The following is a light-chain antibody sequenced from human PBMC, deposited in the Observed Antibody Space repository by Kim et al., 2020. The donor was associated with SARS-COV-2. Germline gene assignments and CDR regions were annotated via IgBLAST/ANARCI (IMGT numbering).Light chain of an antibody. CDR2: DAS. Sequence: TPGERATPSCRASQSVDSDLAWYQQKPGQAPRLLIYDASNRATGIPARFSGSGSGTDFTLTISALEPEDFAVYYCQQRTNWPPWTFGQGTKVEIK. CDR3: QQRTNWPPWT. J-gene: IGKJ1*01. CDR1: QSVDSD. V-gene: IGKV3-11*01.